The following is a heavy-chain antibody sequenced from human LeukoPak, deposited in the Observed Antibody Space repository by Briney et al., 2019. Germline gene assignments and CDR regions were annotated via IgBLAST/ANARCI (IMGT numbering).Heavy chain of an antibody. CDR2: MWSDGTKK. Sequence: GGSLRLSCAASGFTFSYYGIHWVRQAPGKGLEWVAVMWSDGTKKYYADSVKGLFTISRDTSKSTLFLHMNSLRAEDTAVYSCARDNDGTGHYSVLDYWGQGTLVTVSS. CDR1: GFTFSYYG. CDR3: ARDNDGTGHYSVLDY. D-gene: IGHD3-22*01. V-gene: IGHV3-33*01. J-gene: IGHJ4*02.